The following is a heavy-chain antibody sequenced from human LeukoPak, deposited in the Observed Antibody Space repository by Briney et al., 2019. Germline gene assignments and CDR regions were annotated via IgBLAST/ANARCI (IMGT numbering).Heavy chain of an antibody. Sequence: SETLSLTCIVSGGSITSYYWSWIRQPPGKGLEWIGYIYYSGSTNYNPSLKGRVTISVDTSKNQFSLKLSSVTAADTAVYYCAKLTTPWYDSSGYILDYWGQGTLVTVSS. CDR2: IYYSGST. CDR1: GGSITSYY. D-gene: IGHD3-22*01. J-gene: IGHJ4*02. CDR3: AKLTTPWYDSSGYILDY. V-gene: IGHV4-59*08.